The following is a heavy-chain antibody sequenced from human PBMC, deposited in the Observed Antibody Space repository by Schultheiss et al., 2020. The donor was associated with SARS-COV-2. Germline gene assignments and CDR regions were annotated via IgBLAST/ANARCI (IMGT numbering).Heavy chain of an antibody. V-gene: IGHV3-30*04. CDR3: VTTYYDILTGYSQNYFDY. CDR2: ISYDGSNK. CDR1: GFTFSSYA. Sequence: GGSLRLSCAASGFTFSSYAMHWVRQAPGKGLEWVAVISYDGSNKYYADSVKGRFTISRDNAKNSLYLQMNSLRAEDTAVYYCVTTYYDILTGYSQNYFDYWGQGILVTVSS. J-gene: IGHJ4*02. D-gene: IGHD3-9*01.